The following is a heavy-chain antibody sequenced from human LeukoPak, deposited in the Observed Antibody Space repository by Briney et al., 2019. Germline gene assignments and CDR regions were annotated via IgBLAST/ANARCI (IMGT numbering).Heavy chain of an antibody. CDR2: INPNSGGT. D-gene: IGHD1-26*01. Sequence: ASVNVSCKASGYTFTGYYIHWVRQAPGQGLEWMGWINPNSGGTNYAQNFQGRVTMTRDTSISTAYIELSRLRSDDTALYYCARASGRSSDAFDIWGQGTRGSLSS. CDR3: ARASGRSSDAFDI. J-gene: IGHJ3*02. V-gene: IGHV1-2*02. CDR1: GYTFTGYY.